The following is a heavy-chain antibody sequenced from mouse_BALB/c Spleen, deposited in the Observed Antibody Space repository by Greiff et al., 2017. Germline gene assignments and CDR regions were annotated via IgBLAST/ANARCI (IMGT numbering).Heavy chain of an antibody. CDR3: AREGDYDSFAY. V-gene: IGHV5-4*02. CDR1: GFTFSDYY. CDR2: ISDGGSYT. D-gene: IGHD2-4*01. Sequence: EGKLVESGGGLVKPGGSLKLSCAASGFTFSDYYMYWVRQTPEKRLEWVATISDGGSYTYYPDSVKGRFTISRDNAKNNLYLQMSSLKSEDTAMYYCAREGDYDSFAYWGQGTLVTVSA. J-gene: IGHJ3*01.